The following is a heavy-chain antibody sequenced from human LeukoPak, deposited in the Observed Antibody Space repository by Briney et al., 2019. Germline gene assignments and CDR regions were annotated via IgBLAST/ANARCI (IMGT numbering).Heavy chain of an antibody. CDR3: ARGRVLLWFGELLTALYNWFDP. CDR1: GGSFSGYY. J-gene: IGHJ5*02. CDR2: INHSGST. V-gene: IGHV4-34*01. Sequence: SETLSLTCAVYGGSFSGYYWSWIRQPPGKGLEWIGEINHSGSTNYNPSLKSRVTISVDTSKNQFSLKLSSVTAADTAVYYCARGRVLLWFGELLTALYNWFDPWGQGTLVTASS. D-gene: IGHD3-10*01.